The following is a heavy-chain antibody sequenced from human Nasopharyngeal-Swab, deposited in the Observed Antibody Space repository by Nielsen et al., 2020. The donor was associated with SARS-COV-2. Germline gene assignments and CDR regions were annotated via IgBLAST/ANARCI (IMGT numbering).Heavy chain of an antibody. Sequence: LSLTCAASGFTFSSYSMNWVRQAPGKGLEWVSSISSSSSYIYYADSVKGRFTISRDNAKNSLYLQMNSLRAEDTAVYYCAKMTTVTTVWPPGYYYGMDVWGQGTTVTVSS. CDR2: ISSSSSYI. CDR1: GFTFSSYS. J-gene: IGHJ6*02. D-gene: IGHD4-17*01. CDR3: AKMTTVTTVWPPGYYYGMDV. V-gene: IGHV3-21*01.